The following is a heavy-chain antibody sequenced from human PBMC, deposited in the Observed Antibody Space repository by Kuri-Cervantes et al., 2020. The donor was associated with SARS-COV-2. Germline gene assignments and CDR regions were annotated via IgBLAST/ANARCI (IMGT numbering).Heavy chain of an antibody. CDR1: GYTLTELS. CDR2: FDREDGET. Sequence: ASVKVSCKVSGYTLTELSMHWVRQAPGKGLEWMGGFDREDGETIYAQKFQGRVTMTEDTSTDTAYMELSSLRSEDTAVYYCASGLYGDYVCSYWGQGTLVTVSS. J-gene: IGHJ4*02. V-gene: IGHV1-24*01. CDR3: ASGLYGDYVCSY. D-gene: IGHD4-17*01.